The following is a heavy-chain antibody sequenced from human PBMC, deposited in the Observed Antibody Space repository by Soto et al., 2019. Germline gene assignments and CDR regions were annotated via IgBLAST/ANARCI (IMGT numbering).Heavy chain of an antibody. Sequence: LRLSCAASGFTFSSYEMNWVRQAPGKGLEWVSYISSSGSTIYYADSVKGRFTISRDNAKNSLYLQMNSLRAEDTAVYYCARAYYDILTGYVYYGMDVWGQGTTVTVSS. CDR1: GFTFSSYE. V-gene: IGHV3-48*03. D-gene: IGHD3-9*01. CDR2: ISSSGSTI. J-gene: IGHJ6*02. CDR3: ARAYYDILTGYVYYGMDV.